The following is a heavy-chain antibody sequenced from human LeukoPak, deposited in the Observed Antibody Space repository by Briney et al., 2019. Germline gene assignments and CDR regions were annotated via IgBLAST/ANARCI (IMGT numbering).Heavy chain of an antibody. V-gene: IGHV4-61*05. D-gene: IGHD2-21*02. J-gene: IGHJ6*02. Sequence: SETLSLTCTVSGGSISSSSYYWSWIRQPPGKGLEWIGYIYYSGSTNYNPSLKSRVTISVDTSKNQFSLKLSSVTAADTAVYYCARNCGGDCYSGYYGMDVWGQGTTVTVSS. CDR1: GGSISSSSYY. CDR3: ARNCGGDCYSGYYGMDV. CDR2: IYYSGST.